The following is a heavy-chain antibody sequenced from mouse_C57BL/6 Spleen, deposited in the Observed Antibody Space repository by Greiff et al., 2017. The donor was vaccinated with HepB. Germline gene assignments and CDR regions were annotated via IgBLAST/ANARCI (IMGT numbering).Heavy chain of an antibody. J-gene: IGHJ4*01. Sequence: VQLQESGAELVKPGASVKLSCKASGYTFTSYWMQWVKQRPGQGLEWIGEIDPSDSYTNYNQKFKGKATLTVDTSSSTAYMQLSSLTSEDSAVYYCARRYYGSSYSYAMDYWGQGTSVTVSS. CDR3: ARRYYGSSYSYAMDY. CDR2: IDPSDSYT. V-gene: IGHV1-50*01. CDR1: GYTFTSYW. D-gene: IGHD1-1*01.